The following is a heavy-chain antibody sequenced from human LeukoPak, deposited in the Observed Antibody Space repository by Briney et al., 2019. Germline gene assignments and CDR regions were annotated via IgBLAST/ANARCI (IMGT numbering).Heavy chain of an antibody. Sequence: LETLSLTCTGSGVSISSYYWSWIRQPPGKGLEGIGYIYYSGSTNYNPSLKSRVTISVTTSKTQFSLKLSSGTAADTAVYYCARGNFGITGRIDYWGQGTLVTVSS. CDR2: IYYSGST. D-gene: IGHD1-20*01. CDR1: GVSISSYY. J-gene: IGHJ4*02. CDR3: ARGNFGITGRIDY. V-gene: IGHV4-59*01.